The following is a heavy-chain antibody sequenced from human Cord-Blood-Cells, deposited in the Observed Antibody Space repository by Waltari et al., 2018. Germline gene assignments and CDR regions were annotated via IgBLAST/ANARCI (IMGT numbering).Heavy chain of an antibody. CDR2: INAGNGNT. CDR1: GYTFTSYA. J-gene: IGHJ4*02. D-gene: IGHD3-3*02. Sequence: QVQLVQSGAEVKKPGASVKVSCKASGYTFTSYAMHWVRQAPGQRLEWMGWINAGNGNTKYSQKFQGRVTIIRDTSASTAYIELSSLRSEDTAVYYCARDLHFWSGYYFAQPFDYWGQGTLVTVSS. CDR3: ARDLHFWSGYYFAQPFDY. V-gene: IGHV1-3*01.